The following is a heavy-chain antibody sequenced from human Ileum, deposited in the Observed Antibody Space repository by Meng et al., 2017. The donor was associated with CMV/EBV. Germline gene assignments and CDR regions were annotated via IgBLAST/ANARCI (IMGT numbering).Heavy chain of an antibody. CDR3: ARSTLWGYCSSSSCSNAFDI. CDR2: VSWNRGAI. D-gene: IGHD2-2*01. CDR1: GFTFDDYA. J-gene: IGHJ3*02. V-gene: IGHV3-9*01. Sequence: SLKISCAASGFTFDDYALHWVRQAPGKGLEWVSGVSWNRGAIGYADSVKGRFTISRDNAKNSLYLQMNSLRAEDTAVYYCARSTLWGYCSSSSCSNAFDIWGQGTMVTVSS.